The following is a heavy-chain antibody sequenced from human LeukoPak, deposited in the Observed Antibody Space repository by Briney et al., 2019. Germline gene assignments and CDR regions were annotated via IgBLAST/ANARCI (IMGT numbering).Heavy chain of an antibody. Sequence: SETLSLTCTVSGGSISSGDYYWSWIRQPPGKGLEWIGYIYYSGSTYYNPSLKSRVTISVDTSKNQFSLKLSSVTAADTAVYYCARETYDFWSGYKARYNWFDPWGQGTLVTVSS. D-gene: IGHD3-3*01. V-gene: IGHV4-30-4*08. CDR1: GGSISSGDYY. CDR3: ARETYDFWSGYKARYNWFDP. CDR2: IYYSGST. J-gene: IGHJ5*02.